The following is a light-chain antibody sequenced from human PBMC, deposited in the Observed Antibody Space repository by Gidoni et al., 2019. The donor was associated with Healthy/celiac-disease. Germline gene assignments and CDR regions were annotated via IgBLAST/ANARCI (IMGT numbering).Light chain of an antibody. CDR3: QQSYSTPRT. J-gene: IGKJ1*01. Sequence: DIQMTQSPSSLSASVGDRVTITCRASQSISSYLNWYQQKPGKAPKLLIYAASSLKSGVPSRFSGSGSGTDFTLTISILQPEDFATYYCQQSYSTPRTFGQGTKVEIK. CDR2: AAS. V-gene: IGKV1-39*01. CDR1: QSISSY.